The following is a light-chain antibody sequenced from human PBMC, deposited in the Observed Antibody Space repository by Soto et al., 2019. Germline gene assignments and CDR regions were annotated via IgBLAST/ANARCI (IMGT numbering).Light chain of an antibody. CDR3: QQYKSYFRT. CDR2: KAS. Sequence: DIAMTQSHSTLSASVGDRVTNACRASQSISSWLAWYQQKPGKAPKLLIYKASSLESWVPSRFSVSGSGTECTLTISSLQPDDFATYYCQQYKSYFRTFGQGTKMEIK. CDR1: QSISSW. V-gene: IGKV1-5*03. J-gene: IGKJ1*01.